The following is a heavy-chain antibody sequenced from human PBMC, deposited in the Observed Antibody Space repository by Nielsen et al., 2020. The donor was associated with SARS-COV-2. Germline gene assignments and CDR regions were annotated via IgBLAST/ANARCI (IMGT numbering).Heavy chain of an antibody. D-gene: IGHD3-10*01. CDR1: GGSISRDY. V-gene: IGHV4-59*01. J-gene: IGHJ4*02. CDR3: ARGYYNVDY. CDR2: IFYNGRT. Sequence: ESLKISCTVSGGSISRDYWSWIRQPPGGKLEWIGYIFYNGRTNYSPSLKGRVTISLGTSRSQFSLKLKSVTSADTAVYYCARGYYNVDYWGRGTLVAVSS.